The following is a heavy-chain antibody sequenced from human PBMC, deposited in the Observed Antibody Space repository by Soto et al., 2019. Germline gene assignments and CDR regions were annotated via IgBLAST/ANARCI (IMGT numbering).Heavy chain of an antibody. CDR3: AHISDFWSGGPFDY. D-gene: IGHD3-3*01. V-gene: IGHV2-5*01. CDR1: GFSLSTSGVG. CDR2: IYWNDDK. J-gene: IGHJ4*02. Sequence: QITLKESGPTLVKPTQTLPLTCTFSGFSLSTSGVGVGWIRQPPGKALEWLALIYWNDDKRYSPSLKSRLTITKDTSKNQVVLTMTNMDPVDTATYYCAHISDFWSGGPFDYWGQGTLVTVSS.